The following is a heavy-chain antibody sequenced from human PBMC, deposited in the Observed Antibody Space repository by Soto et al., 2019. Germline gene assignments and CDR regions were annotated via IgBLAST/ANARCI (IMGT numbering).Heavy chain of an antibody. Sequence: EVQLLESGGGLLQPGGSLRLSCTASGITFSNYAMSWVRQAPGKGLEWVSTFSSGGGGTYYADSVKGRFTISRDNSKNTLSLQTNTLRAEDTAVYYCTKANRFCSGANRFTFDYWGLGTLVTVSS. D-gene: IGHD2-15*01. CDR3: TKANRFCSGANRFTFDY. J-gene: IGHJ4*02. CDR2: FSSGGGGT. CDR1: GITFSNYA. V-gene: IGHV3-23*01.